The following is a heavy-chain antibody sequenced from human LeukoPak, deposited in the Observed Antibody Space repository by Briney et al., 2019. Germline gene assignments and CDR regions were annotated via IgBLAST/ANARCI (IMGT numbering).Heavy chain of an antibody. J-gene: IGHJ4*02. V-gene: IGHV3-7*03. Sequence: GGSLRLSCAASGFTFSTYWMTWVRQAPGKGLEWVANIKPDGSDKNYVDSVRGRFTISRDNAKNSVYLQMNSLRVEDTAIYYCARDDSRVAGTDYWGQGTLVTVSS. D-gene: IGHD6-19*01. CDR1: GFTFSTYW. CDR3: ARDDSRVAGTDY. CDR2: IKPDGSDK.